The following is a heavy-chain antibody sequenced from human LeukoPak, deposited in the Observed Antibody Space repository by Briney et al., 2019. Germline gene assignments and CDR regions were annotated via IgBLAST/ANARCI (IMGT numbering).Heavy chain of an antibody. Sequence: SETLSLTCTVSGDSVSSHYWSWIRQPPGKGLEWIAYVYYTGTSNYNPSLKSRVTISIDTSKNQFSLKLISMTAADTAVYYCARYSNHVDYFDSWGQGTLVTVSS. J-gene: IGHJ4*02. V-gene: IGHV4-59*02. D-gene: IGHD4-11*01. CDR2: VYYTGTS. CDR3: ARYSNHVDYFDS. CDR1: GDSVSSHY.